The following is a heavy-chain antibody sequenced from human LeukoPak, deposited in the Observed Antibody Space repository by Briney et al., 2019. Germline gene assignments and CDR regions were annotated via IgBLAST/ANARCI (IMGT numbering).Heavy chain of an antibody. J-gene: IGHJ6*03. CDR2: IYYSGST. Sequence: SETLSLTCTVSGGSISSGGYYWSWIRQHPGKGLEWIGYIYYSGSTYYNPSLKSRVTISVDTSKNQFSLKLSSVAAADTAVYYCARMSVVVPAATVDYYYYYVDVWGKGTTVTVSS. V-gene: IGHV4-31*03. CDR1: GGSISSGGYY. CDR3: ARMSVVVPAATVDYYYYYVDV. D-gene: IGHD2-2*01.